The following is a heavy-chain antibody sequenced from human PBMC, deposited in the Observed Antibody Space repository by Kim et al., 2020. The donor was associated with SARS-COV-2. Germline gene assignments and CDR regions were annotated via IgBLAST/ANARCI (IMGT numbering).Heavy chain of an antibody. CDR2: GNT. Sequence: GNTGSAQEFQGRVTMTRNTSTSTAYMELSRQRSEDTAVYYCARVGEAMDVWGQGTTVTVSS. J-gene: IGHJ6*02. V-gene: IGHV1-8*01. D-gene: IGHD3-10*01. CDR3: ARVGEAMDV.